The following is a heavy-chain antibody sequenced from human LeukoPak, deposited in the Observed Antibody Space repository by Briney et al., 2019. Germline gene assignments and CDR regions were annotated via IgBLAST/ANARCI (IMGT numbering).Heavy chain of an antibody. J-gene: IGHJ4*02. Sequence: GGSLRLSCAASGFTFSSYSMNWVRQAPGKGLEWVSSISSSSSYIYYADSVKGRFTISRDNAKNTLYLQMNSLRAEDTAVYYCANAGVGYYDSSGYSDHWGQGTLVSVSS. CDR3: ANAGVGYYDSSGYSDH. V-gene: IGHV3-21*04. CDR2: ISSSSSYI. CDR1: GFTFSSYS. D-gene: IGHD3-22*01.